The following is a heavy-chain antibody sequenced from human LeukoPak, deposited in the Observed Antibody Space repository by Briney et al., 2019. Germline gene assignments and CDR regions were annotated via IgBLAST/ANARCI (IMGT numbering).Heavy chain of an antibody. CDR1: GYTFTSYG. Sequence: ASVKVSCKASGYTFTSYGISWVRQAPGQGLEWMGWISAYNGNTNYAQKLQGRVTMTTDTSTSTAYMELRSLRSADTAVYYCAREEEQLGDFDYWGQGTLVTVSS. CDR3: AREEEQLGDFDY. J-gene: IGHJ4*02. CDR2: ISAYNGNT. V-gene: IGHV1-18*01. D-gene: IGHD6-6*01.